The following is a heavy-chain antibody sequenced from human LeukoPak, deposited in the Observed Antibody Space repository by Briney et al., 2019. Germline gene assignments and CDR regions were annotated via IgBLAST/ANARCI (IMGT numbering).Heavy chain of an antibody. CDR3: AGTLVGDSPFDS. V-gene: IGHV4-59*01. CDR1: GGSLSSYH. CDR2: VYSSGRS. Sequence: SETLSLTCTVSGGSLSSYHWSWIQQPPGKGLEYIGSVYSSGRSNSNASLKSRVTISLYTSNNQFSLKLSSVTAADSAVYYCAGTLVGDSPFDSWGQGILVTVSS. D-gene: IGHD1-26*01. J-gene: IGHJ4*02.